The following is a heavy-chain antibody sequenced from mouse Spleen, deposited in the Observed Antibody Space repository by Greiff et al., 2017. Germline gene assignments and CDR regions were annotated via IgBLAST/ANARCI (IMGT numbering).Heavy chain of an antibody. J-gene: IGHJ3*01. CDR1: GFSLTSYG. Sequence: VQVVESGPGLVQPSQSLSITCTVSGFSLTSYGVHWVRQSPGKGLEWLGVIWSGGSTDYNAAFISRLSISKDNSKSQVFFKMNSLQADDTAIYYCARGGNSNFAYWGQGTLVTVSA. CDR2: IWSGGST. D-gene: IGHD2-1*01. CDR3: ARGGNSNFAY. V-gene: IGHV2-2*01.